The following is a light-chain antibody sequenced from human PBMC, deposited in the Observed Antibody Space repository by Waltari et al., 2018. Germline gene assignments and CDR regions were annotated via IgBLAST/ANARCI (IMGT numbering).Light chain of an antibody. CDR1: QSIRSN. J-gene: IGKJ1*01. Sequence: EMVMTQSPATLSVFPGERATLSCRASQSIRSNLAWYQHKPGQAPRLLIYGASTRATGIPARFSGRGSGTEFTLTISSLQSEDFAVYFCQQYDNWLGTFGQGTKVEIK. CDR3: QQYDNWLGT. V-gene: IGKV3-15*01. CDR2: GAS.